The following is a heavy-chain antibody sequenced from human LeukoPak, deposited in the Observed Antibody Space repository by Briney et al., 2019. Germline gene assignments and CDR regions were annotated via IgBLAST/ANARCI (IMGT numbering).Heavy chain of an antibody. D-gene: IGHD6-6*01. V-gene: IGHV3-48*04. J-gene: IGHJ4*02. Sequence: PGGSLRLSCAASGFTFSAHGMNWVRQAPGEGLEWLSHINAVSDSRFYADSVRGRFTISRDNANNLVFLQMNNLRADDGAVYYCARDASWASDHWGQGTLVTVSS. CDR1: GFTFSAHG. CDR3: ARDASWASDH. CDR2: INAVSDSR.